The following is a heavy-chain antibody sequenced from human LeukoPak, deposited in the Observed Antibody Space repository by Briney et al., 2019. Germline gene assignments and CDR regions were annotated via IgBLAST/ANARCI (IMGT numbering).Heavy chain of an antibody. V-gene: IGHV1-2*02. D-gene: IGHD4-11*01. J-gene: IGHJ4*02. CDR3: ARWMATVTTPDY. CDR2: INPNSGGT. Sequence: ASVKVSCKASGYTFNGFYLHWVRQAPGQGLEWMGWINPNSGGTDYAQKFQGRVTMTRDTSISTAYMELSRLRSDDTAVYYCARWMATVTTPDYWGQGTLVTVSS. CDR1: GYTFNGFY.